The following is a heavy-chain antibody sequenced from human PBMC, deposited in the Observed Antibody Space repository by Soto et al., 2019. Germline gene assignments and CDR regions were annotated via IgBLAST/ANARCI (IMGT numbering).Heavy chain of an antibody. Sequence: PSETLSLTCTVSGGSISSGDYYWSWIRQPPGKGLEWVGYIYYSGSTYYNPSLKSRLTISVDSSKNQFSMELSSVTAADTAVYYCARVGADGYNLDYWGQGATVTVSS. CDR2: IYYSGST. CDR1: GGSISSGDYY. V-gene: IGHV4-30-4*01. D-gene: IGHD5-12*01. J-gene: IGHJ4*02. CDR3: ARVGADGYNLDY.